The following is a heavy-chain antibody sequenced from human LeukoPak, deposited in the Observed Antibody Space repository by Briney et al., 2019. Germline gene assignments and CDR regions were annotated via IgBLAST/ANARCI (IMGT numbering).Heavy chain of an antibody. J-gene: IGHJ4*02. D-gene: IGHD5-12*01. Sequence: GGSPRLSCAASGFTFSSYSMSWVRQAPGKGLEWVSSISSSSSYIYYADSVKGRFTISRDNAKNSLYLQMNSLRAEDTAVYYCARGGYSGYDYFVWFDYWGQGTLVTVSS. CDR3: ARGGYSGYDYFVWFDY. CDR1: GFTFSSYS. CDR2: ISSSSSYI. V-gene: IGHV3-21*01.